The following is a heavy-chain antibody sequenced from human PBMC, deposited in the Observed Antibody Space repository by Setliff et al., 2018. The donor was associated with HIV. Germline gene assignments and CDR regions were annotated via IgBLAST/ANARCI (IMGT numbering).Heavy chain of an antibody. CDR3: ARDFGYGGNRILNYYGMDV. Sequence: SLKISCAASGFTFSSYWMSWVRQAPGKGLEWVANIKQDGSEKYYVDSVKGRFTISRDNAKNSLYLQMNSLRAEDTAVYYCARDFGYGGNRILNYYGMDVWGQGTTVTVSS. J-gene: IGHJ6*02. D-gene: IGHD4-17*01. CDR1: GFTFSSYW. V-gene: IGHV3-7*01. CDR2: IKQDGSEK.